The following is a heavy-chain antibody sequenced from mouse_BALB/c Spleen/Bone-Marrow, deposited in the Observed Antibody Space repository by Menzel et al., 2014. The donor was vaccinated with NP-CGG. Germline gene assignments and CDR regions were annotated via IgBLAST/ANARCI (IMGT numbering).Heavy chain of an antibody. V-gene: IGHV1-26*01. CDR2: INPNNGDT. J-gene: IGHJ3*01. D-gene: IGHD2-14*01. CDR1: GYTFTDYY. Sequence: EVKLMESGPELVKPGASVKMSCKASGYTFTDYYMKWVKQGHGKSLEWIGDINPNNGDTFYNQKFKGKATLTVDKSSSTAYMQLNSLTSEDSAVYYCARGAYYRYDVAYWGQGTLVTVSA. CDR3: ARGAYYRYDVAY.